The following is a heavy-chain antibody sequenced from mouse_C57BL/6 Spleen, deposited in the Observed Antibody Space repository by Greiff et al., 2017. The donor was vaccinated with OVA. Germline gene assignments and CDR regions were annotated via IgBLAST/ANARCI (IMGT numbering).Heavy chain of an antibody. J-gene: IGHJ2*01. CDR1: GYTFTSYW. CDR2: IDPSDSYT. CDR3: ARLGTD. Sequence: VQLQQPGAELVMPGASVKLSCKASGYTFTSYWMHWVKQRPGQGLEWIGEIDPSDSYTNYNQKFKGKSTLTVDKSSSTASMQLSSLTSEDSAVYYCARLGTDWGQGTTLTVSS. D-gene: IGHD3-3*01. V-gene: IGHV1-69*01.